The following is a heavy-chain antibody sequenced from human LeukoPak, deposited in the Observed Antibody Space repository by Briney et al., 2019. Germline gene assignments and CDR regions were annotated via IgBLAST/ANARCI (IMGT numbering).Heavy chain of an antibody. J-gene: IGHJ6*03. CDR1: GFTFSSYS. Sequence: GGSLRLSCAASGFTFSSYSMNWVRQAPGKGLEWISYISETSSFMYYADSVKGRFTISRDNAKNSLYLQMSSLRAEDTAVYYCARGGIAVAGGHYYYYYMDVWGKGTTVTVSS. CDR2: ISETSSFM. D-gene: IGHD6-19*01. V-gene: IGHV3-48*01. CDR3: ARGGIAVAGGHYYYYYMDV.